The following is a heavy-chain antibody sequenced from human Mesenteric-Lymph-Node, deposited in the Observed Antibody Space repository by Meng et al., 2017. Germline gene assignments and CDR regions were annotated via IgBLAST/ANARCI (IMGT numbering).Heavy chain of an antibody. CDR3: ARGVDWAKSGNL. J-gene: IGHJ5*02. D-gene: IGHD3-9*01. CDR2: INHSGST. V-gene: IGHV4-34*01. CDR1: GGSFSAYN. Sequence: QVPLQQWGAGLLKPSETLSLICFVYGGSFSAYNWRWIRQPPGKGLEWIGEINHSGSTNYNPSLKSRVTVSVDTSKNHFSLKLTSVTAADTGVYYCARGVDWAKSGNLWGQGTLVTVSS.